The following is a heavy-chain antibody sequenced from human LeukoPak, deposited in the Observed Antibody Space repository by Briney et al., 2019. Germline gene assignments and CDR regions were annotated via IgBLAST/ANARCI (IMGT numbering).Heavy chain of an antibody. Sequence: SETLSLTCTVSGGSISSGTYYWNWIRQPAGKGLEWIGRLYTSGSTNYNPSLKSRVTILLDTSKNKFSLKLNSVTAADTALYYCARMLRGYSYGPDAFDVWGQGTMVTVSS. J-gene: IGHJ3*01. D-gene: IGHD5-18*01. CDR3: ARMLRGYSYGPDAFDV. CDR2: LYTSGST. CDR1: GGSISSGTYY. V-gene: IGHV4-61*02.